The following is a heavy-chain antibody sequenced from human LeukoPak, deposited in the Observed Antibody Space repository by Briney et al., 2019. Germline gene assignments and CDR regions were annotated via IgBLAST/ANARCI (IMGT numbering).Heavy chain of an antibody. V-gene: IGHV1-69*13. Sequence: ASVKVSCKASGGTFSSYAISWVRQAPGQGLEWMGGITAIFRATNYAQEFQGRVTITADEFMSTVYMELSSLRSEDTAVYYCARHSGYHSTMYLDYWGQGTLVTVSS. CDR3: ARHSGYHSTMYLDY. J-gene: IGHJ4*02. CDR2: ITAIFRAT. D-gene: IGHD3-22*01. CDR1: GGTFSSYA.